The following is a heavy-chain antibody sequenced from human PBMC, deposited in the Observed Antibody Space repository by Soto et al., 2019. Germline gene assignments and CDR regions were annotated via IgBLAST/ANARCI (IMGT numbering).Heavy chain of an antibody. CDR1: GGSISNSNYY. CDR2: IYYSGST. V-gene: IGHV4-39*01. CDR3: ANYAYGDYGIIDS. J-gene: IGHJ4*02. D-gene: IGHD4-17*01. Sequence: SETLSLTCTVSGGSISNSNYYWGWIRQPPGKGLEWIGTIYYSGSTYYNPSLKSRVTISVDTSKKQFSLKLSSVTAADTAVYYCANYAYGDYGIIDSWGQGTLVSVSS.